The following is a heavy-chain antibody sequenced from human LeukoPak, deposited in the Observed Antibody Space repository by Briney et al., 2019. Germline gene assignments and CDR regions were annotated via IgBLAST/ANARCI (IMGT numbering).Heavy chain of an antibody. Sequence: SETLSLTCTVSGGSISSGGYYWSWIRQPPGKGLEWIGYIYHSGSTYYDPSLKSRVTISVDRSKNQFSLKLSSVTAADTAVYYCARGSSSWHWYFDLWGRGTLVTVSS. J-gene: IGHJ2*01. V-gene: IGHV4-30-2*01. D-gene: IGHD6-13*01. CDR2: IYHSGST. CDR3: ARGSSSWHWYFDL. CDR1: GGSISSGGYY.